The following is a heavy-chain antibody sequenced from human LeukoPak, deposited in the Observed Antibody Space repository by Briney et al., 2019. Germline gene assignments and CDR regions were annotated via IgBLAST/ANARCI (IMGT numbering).Heavy chain of an antibody. CDR2: ISSSSSTI. V-gene: IGHV3-48*01. D-gene: IGHD3-22*01. J-gene: IGHJ4*02. Sequence: PGGSLRLSCAASGFTFSSYSMNWVRQAPGKGLEWVSYISSSSSTIYYADSVKGRFTISRDNAKNSLYLQMNSLGAEDTAVYYCARLRPPSSGYYYAFDYWGQGTLVTVSS. CDR1: GFTFSSYS. CDR3: ARLRPPSSGYYYAFDY.